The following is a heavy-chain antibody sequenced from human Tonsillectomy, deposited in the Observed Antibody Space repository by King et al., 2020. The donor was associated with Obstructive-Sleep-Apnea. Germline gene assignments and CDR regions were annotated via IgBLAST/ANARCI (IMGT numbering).Heavy chain of an antibody. CDR1: GFTFSNYA. Sequence: VQLVESGGGLVQPGGSLRLSCAASGFTFSNYAMSWVRQAPGKGLEWVSAISGSGGSTYYADSVKGRFTISRDNSKNTLYLQMNSLRAEDTAVYYCAKGASSPAGAAGGGRDYWGQGTLVTVSS. V-gene: IGHV3-23*04. J-gene: IGHJ4*02. D-gene: IGHD6-19*01. CDR3: AKGASSPAGAAGGGRDY. CDR2: ISGSGGST.